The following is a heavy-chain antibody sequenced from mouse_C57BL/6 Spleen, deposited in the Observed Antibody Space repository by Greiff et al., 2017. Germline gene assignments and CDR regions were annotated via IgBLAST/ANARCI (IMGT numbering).Heavy chain of an antibody. CDR3: ARSMYGNYVWYFDD. J-gene: IGHJ1*03. D-gene: IGHD2-10*02. V-gene: IGHV3-6*01. CDR2: ICYDGSN. Sequence: ESGPGLVKPSQSLSLTCSVTGYSITSGYYWNWIRQYPGNKLEWMGYICYDGSNNYNPSLKNRISITRDTSKNQFYLKLNSVTTEDTATYYCARSMYGNYVWYFDDWGTGTTVTVSS. CDR1: GYSITSGYY.